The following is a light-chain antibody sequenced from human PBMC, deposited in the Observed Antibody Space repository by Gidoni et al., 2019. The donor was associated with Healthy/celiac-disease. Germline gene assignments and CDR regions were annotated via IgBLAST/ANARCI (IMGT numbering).Light chain of an antibody. J-gene: IGKJ4*01. V-gene: IGKV1-39*01. CDR1: QSISSF. Sequence: DIQMTQSPSSLSASVGDRVTITCRASQSISSFLNWYQQKPGKATKLLYYAASSLQSAVPPRCSGSGARTDFTITISRLQPEEFATYYWQQSYSTLTFGGGTKVEIK. CDR3: QQSYSTLT. CDR2: AAS.